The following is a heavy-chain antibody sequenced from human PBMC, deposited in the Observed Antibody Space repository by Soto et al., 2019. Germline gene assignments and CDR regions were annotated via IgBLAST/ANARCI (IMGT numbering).Heavy chain of an antibody. CDR3: AEVAQNEFWGSHHVF. V-gene: IGHV3-23*01. J-gene: IGHJ4*02. D-gene: IGHD3-3*01. CDR2: ISGSGYTT. CDR1: GFTFISYV. Sequence: EVQLLESGGGLVQPGGSLRLSCAASGFTFISYVMSWVRQAPGKGLEWVSAISGSGYTTYYADSVKGRFSISRDNSKNTLYLQMNSLRAEDTAVYFCAEVAQNEFWGSHHVFWGQGTPVTLSS.